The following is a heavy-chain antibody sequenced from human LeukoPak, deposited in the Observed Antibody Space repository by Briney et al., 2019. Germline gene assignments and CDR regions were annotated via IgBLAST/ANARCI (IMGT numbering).Heavy chain of an antibody. V-gene: IGHV3-7*01. D-gene: IGHD4/OR15-4a*01. CDR3: ARRKEVQTTFDY. CDR2: IKEDGGET. J-gene: IGHJ4*02. Sequence: GGSLRLSCVASGFVFSNYWMGWVRQAPGKGMEWVANIKEDGGETYYVDSVKGRFTISRDNAKNSLDLQMNSMRDEDTAVYYCARRKEVQTTFDYWGQGTLVTVSS. CDR1: GFVFSNYW.